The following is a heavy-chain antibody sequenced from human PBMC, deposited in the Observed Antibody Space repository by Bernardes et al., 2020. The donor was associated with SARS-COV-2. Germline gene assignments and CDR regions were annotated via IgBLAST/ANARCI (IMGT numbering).Heavy chain of an antibody. J-gene: IGHJ4*03. CDR2: IDSVGNI. Sequence: GGSLRLSCAASGFTVSSSYMSWVRQAPGKGLEWVSLIDSVGNIYNADSVKGRFTISRDNSQNTVYLQMNSLRAEDTAMYYCARAPTIELWLRGYYFDYWGQGTMVTVSS. CDR1: GFTVSSSY. D-gene: IGHD5-18*01. CDR3: ARAPTIELWLRGYYFDY. V-gene: IGHV3-53*01.